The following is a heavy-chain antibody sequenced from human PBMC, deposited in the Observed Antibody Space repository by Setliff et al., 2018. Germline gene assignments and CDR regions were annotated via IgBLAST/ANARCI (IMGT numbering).Heavy chain of an antibody. Sequence: SETLSLTCAVYGGSFSGYYWSWIRQPPEKGLEWIGEINHRGSTNYNPSLKSRVTISVDTSKDQFSLKLISMTAADTAVYYCARGRNVAARLLDSWGQGTLVTVSS. V-gene: IGHV4-34*01. J-gene: IGHJ4*02. CDR1: GGSFSGYY. CDR3: ARGRNVAARLLDS. CDR2: INHRGST. D-gene: IGHD6-6*01.